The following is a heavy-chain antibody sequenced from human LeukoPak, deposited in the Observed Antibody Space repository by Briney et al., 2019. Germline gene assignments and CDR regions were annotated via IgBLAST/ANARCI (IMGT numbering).Heavy chain of an antibody. CDR2: MYYSGSS. CDR3: ARVSLYDSSGYVKWLDP. Sequence: SETLSLTCTVSGDSISIYYWSWLRQPPGKELEWIGYMYYSGSSNYNPSLKSRVTISVDTSKNQFSLKLRSVTAADTAVYYCARVSLYDSSGYVKWLDPWGQGTLVTVSS. D-gene: IGHD3-22*01. CDR1: GDSISIYY. J-gene: IGHJ5*02. V-gene: IGHV4-59*01.